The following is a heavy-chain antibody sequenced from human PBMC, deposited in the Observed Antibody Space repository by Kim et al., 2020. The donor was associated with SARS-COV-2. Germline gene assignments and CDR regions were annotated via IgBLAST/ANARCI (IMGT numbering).Heavy chain of an antibody. V-gene: IGHV3-23*01. CDR1: GFTFSSYA. D-gene: IGHD1-7*01. CDR3: AKRVTGSTGFFDY. CDR2: ISDNGRGT. J-gene: IGHJ4*02. Sequence: GGSLRLSCAASGFTFSSYAMSWVRQAPEKGLEWVSSISDNGRGTSYTDSVKGRFTISRDNSKKTLYLQMNSLRAEDTAVYYCAKRVTGSTGFFDYLGQG.